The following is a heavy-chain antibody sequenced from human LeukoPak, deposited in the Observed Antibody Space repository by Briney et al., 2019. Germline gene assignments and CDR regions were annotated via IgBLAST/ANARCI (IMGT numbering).Heavy chain of an antibody. J-gene: IGHJ6*03. V-gene: IGHV3-30*19. CDR1: GFDFSGYG. D-gene: IGHD6-19*01. Sequence: GGSLRLSCAASGFDFSGYGMHWVRQAPGKGLEWVAVISFDGSHKYYADSVTGRFTISRDNSKNTLYLQMDSLRTDDTAMYYCTTLSGWYVFYYYYYMDVWGKGTTVTISS. CDR2: ISFDGSHK. CDR3: TTLSGWYVFYYYYYMDV.